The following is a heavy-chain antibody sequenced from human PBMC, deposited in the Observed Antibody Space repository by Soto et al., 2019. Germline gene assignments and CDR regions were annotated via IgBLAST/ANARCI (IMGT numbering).Heavy chain of an antibody. Sequence: VKVSCKASGYTFTNYDINWVRQATGQGLEWMGWMNPNSGNTGYPQKFQGRITMTRNTSISTAYMELSSLSSDDTAVYYCARGARGVTMIRGVLGYWGQGTLVTVSS. D-gene: IGHD3-10*01. CDR2: MNPNSGNT. V-gene: IGHV1-8*01. CDR1: GYTFTNYD. J-gene: IGHJ4*02. CDR3: ARGARGVTMIRGVLGY.